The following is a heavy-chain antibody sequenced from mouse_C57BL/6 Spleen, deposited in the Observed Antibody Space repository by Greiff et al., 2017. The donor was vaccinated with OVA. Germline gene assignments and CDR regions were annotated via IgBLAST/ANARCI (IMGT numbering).Heavy chain of an antibody. CDR1: GYTFTDYY. D-gene: IGHD2-10*01. CDR3: ARSGAYSDMDY. CDR2: INPNNGGT. J-gene: IGHJ4*01. Sequence: EVQLQQSGPELVKPGASVKISCKASGYTFTDYYMNWVKQSHGKSLEWIGDINPNNGGTSYNQKFKGKATLTVDKSSSTAYMELRSLTSEDSAVYYCARSGAYSDMDYWGQGTSVTVSS. V-gene: IGHV1-26*01.